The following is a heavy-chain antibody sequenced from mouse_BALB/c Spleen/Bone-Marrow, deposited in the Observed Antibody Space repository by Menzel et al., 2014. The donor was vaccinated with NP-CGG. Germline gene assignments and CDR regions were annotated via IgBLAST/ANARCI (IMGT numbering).Heavy chain of an antibody. V-gene: IGHV1-87*01. D-gene: IGHD3-3*01. CDR1: GYTFTSYW. J-gene: IGHJ3*01. CDR2: IYPGDGDT. Sequence: QVQLQQPGAELARPGASVKLSCKASGYTFTSYWMQWVKQRPGQGLEWIGAIYPGDGDTRYTQKFKGKATLTADKSSSTAYMQLSSLASEDPAVYYCAKEGRGAYWGQGTLVTVSA. CDR3: AKEGRGAY.